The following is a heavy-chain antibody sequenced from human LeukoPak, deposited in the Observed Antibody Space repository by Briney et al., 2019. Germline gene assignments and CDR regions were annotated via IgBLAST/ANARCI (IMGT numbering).Heavy chain of an antibody. CDR1: GFTVSSNY. D-gene: IGHD5-18*01. CDR3: ARVSGYSYGLAGFFDY. J-gene: IGHJ4*02. Sequence: PGGSLRLSYGASGFTVSSNYMSWVRQAPGKGLEWVSVIYSDGRIHYADSVKGRFTISRDDSKNTLYLQMNSLRAEDTAVYYCARVSGYSYGLAGFFDYWGQGTLVTVS. CDR2: IYSDGRI. V-gene: IGHV3-53*01.